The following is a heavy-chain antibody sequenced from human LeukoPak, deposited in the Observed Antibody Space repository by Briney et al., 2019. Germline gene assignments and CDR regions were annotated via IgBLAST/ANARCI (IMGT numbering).Heavy chain of an antibody. D-gene: IGHD2-2*01. J-gene: IGHJ6*02. CDR3: AREYFVVVPDRMDV. CDR2: IKQDGSEK. V-gene: IGHV3-7*01. Sequence: GGSLRLSCAASGFTFSSYWMSWVRQAPGKGLEWVANIKQDGSEKYYVDSVKGRFTISRDNAKNSLYLQMNSLRAEDTAVYYCAREYFVVVPDRMDVWGQGTTVTVSS. CDR1: GFTFSSYW.